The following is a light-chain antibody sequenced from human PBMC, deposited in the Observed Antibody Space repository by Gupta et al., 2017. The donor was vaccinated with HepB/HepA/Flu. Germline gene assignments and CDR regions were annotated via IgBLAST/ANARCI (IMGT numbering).Light chain of an antibody. J-gene: IGLJ1*01. CDR1: GSDVGAYNG. V-gene: IGLV2-8*01. Sequence: QSALTQPPSASGSPGQSVTISCTGSGSDVGAYNGVSWYQQHPGKAPKLMIYEVNKRPSGVPDRFSGSKSGNTASLTVSGLQAEDEADYYRTSYAGTDIFYVFGTGTTVTVL. CDR3: TSYAGTDIFYV. CDR2: EVN.